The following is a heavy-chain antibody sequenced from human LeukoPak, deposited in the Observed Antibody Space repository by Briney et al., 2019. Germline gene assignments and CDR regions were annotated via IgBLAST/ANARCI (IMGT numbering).Heavy chain of an antibody. D-gene: IGHD2-15*01. CDR3: AREEFDIALFSVGMRQPQFDW. V-gene: IGHV3-30-3*01. CDR1: GFTFSRCA. Sequence: QPGGSLRLSCAASGFTFSRCALNWVRQAPGQGLEWVAVISYDGNKKYYADSVKGRFTISRDNSKNTVYLQMNSLRPEDTAVYYCAREEFDIALFSVGMRQPQFDWWGQGTLVTVSS. CDR2: ISYDGNKK. J-gene: IGHJ4*02.